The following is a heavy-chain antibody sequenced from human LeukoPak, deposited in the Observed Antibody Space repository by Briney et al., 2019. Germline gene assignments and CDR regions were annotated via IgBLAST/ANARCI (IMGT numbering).Heavy chain of an antibody. CDR2: IYYSGST. D-gene: IGHD1-26*01. J-gene: IGHJ3*02. Sequence: PSETLSLTCTVSGGSISSSSYYWGWIRQPPGKGLEWIGNIYYSGSTYYNPSLKSRVTISIDTSKNQFSLKLSSVTAADTAVYYCARDTGIYPHYAFDIWGQGTMVTVSS. V-gene: IGHV4-39*07. CDR1: GGSISSSSYY. CDR3: ARDTGIYPHYAFDI.